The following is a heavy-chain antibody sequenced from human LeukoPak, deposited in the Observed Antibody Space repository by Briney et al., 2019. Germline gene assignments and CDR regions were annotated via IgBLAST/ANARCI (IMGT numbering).Heavy chain of an antibody. V-gene: IGHV1-18*01. CDR2: ISAYNGNT. CDR3: ARDFREGPVDY. CDR1: VYTFTSYG. Sequence: ASVKDSCKASVYTFTSYGISWVRQAPGQGLEWMGWISAYNGNTNYAQKLQGRVTMTTDTSTSTAYMELRSLRSDDTAVYYCARDFREGPVDYWGQGTLVTVSS. J-gene: IGHJ4*02.